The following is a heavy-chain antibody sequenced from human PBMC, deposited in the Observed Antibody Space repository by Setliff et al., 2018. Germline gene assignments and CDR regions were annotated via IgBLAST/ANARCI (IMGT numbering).Heavy chain of an antibody. CDR1: GFTFSSHW. Sequence: PGGSLRLSCAASGFTFSSHWMHWVRQAPGKGLVWVSRISEDGSDTTYADSVKGRFTISRDSAKNTVYLQMNSLRAEDTAVYYCARTCSGSGCYAGLESWGQGTPVTVSS. CDR2: ISEDGSDT. CDR3: ARTCSGSGCYAGLES. D-gene: IGHD2-15*01. J-gene: IGHJ4*02. V-gene: IGHV3-74*01.